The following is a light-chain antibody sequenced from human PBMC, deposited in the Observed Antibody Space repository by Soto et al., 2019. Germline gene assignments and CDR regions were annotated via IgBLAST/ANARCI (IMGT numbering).Light chain of an antibody. Sequence: QSARTQPASVSGSPGQSITISCTGTSSDVGDYNYVSWYQQHPGKAPKLIIYGVSNRPSGISNRFSGSKSGNTASLTVSGLQAEDEADYYCSSYTATNTLVFGGGTKLTVL. CDR3: SSYTATNTLV. J-gene: IGLJ2*01. CDR1: SSDVGDYNY. CDR2: GVS. V-gene: IGLV2-14*01.